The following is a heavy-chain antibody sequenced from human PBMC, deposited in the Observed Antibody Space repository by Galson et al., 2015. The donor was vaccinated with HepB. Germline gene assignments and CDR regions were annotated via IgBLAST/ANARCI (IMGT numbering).Heavy chain of an antibody. V-gene: IGHV3-30*04. CDR3: ARDSAEYYYDSSGYSRCAFDI. D-gene: IGHD3-22*01. Sequence: SLRLSCAASGFTFSSYAMHWVRQAPGKGLEWVAVISYDGSNKYYADSVKGRFTISRDNSKNTLYLQMNSLRAEDTAVYYCARDSAEYYYDSSGYSRCAFDIWGQGTMVTVSS. CDR1: GFTFSSYA. J-gene: IGHJ3*02. CDR2: ISYDGSNK.